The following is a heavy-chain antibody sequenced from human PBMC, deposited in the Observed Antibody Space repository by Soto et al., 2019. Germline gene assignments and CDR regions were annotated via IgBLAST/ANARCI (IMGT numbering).Heavy chain of an antibody. CDR1: GFIFSSYA. J-gene: IGHJ5*02. Sequence: ELQLLESGGGLVQPGGSLRLSCAASGFIFSSYAMSWVRQAPGKGLEWVSAISGSGGSTYYADSVKGRFTISRDNSKNTPYLQMNSLRDEDTAVYYCEKEKISANGCNWSDPWGQGTLVTISS. D-gene: IGHD1-26*01. CDR3: EKEKISANGCNWSDP. CDR2: ISGSGGST. V-gene: IGHV3-23*01.